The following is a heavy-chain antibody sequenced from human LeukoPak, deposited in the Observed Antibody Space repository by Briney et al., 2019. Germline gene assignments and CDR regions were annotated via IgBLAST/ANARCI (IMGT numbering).Heavy chain of an antibody. Sequence: PGGSLRLSCAASGFTFSNYAMSWVRQAPGKGLEWVSVISGSGGYTNYADSVKGRFTISRDNSKNTLYLQMNSLRAEDTAMYYCATNSGSPGGYWGQGTLVTVSS. CDR2: ISGSGGYT. D-gene: IGHD1-26*01. CDR1: GFTFSNYA. V-gene: IGHV3-23*01. CDR3: ATNSGSPGGY. J-gene: IGHJ4*02.